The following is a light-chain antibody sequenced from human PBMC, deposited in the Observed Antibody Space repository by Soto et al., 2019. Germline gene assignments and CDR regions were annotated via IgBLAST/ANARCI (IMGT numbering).Light chain of an antibody. CDR1: QTISSW. V-gene: IGKV1-5*03. CDR2: TAS. J-gene: IGKJ1*01. Sequence: DLQRTQSHSPLSGSVGDRFPTTCRASQTISSWLAWYQQKPGKAPKLLIYTASTLKSGVPSRFSGSGSGTEFTLIISGLQPDDSATYYGQQYTNTNNPWMFGQGTKVDIK. CDR3: QQYTNTNNPWM.